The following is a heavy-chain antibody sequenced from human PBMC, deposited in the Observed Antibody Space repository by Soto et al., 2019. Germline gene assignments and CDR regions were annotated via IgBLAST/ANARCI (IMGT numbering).Heavy chain of an antibody. CDR1: GYSFTSYW. D-gene: IGHD6-19*01. J-gene: IGHJ4*02. Sequence: PGESLKISCKGSGYSFTSYWIGWVRQIPGKGLELMGIIYPGDSDTRYSPSFQGQVTISADKSITTAYLQWSSLKASDSAMYYCARCPHSSAWPVDYWGQGTLVTVSS. CDR2: IYPGDSDT. CDR3: ARCPHSSAWPVDY. V-gene: IGHV5-51*01.